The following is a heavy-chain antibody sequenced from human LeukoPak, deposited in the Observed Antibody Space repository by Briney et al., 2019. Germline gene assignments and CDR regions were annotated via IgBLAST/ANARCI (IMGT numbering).Heavy chain of an antibody. Sequence: ASVKVSCKASGYTFASYDINWVRQATGQGLEWMGWINPNSGGTNYAQRFQGRGTMTRDTSISTVYMELSRLRSDDTAVYYCARAGLGYSSSWDYYYYMDVWGKGTTVTVSS. D-gene: IGHD6-13*01. CDR1: GYTFASYD. CDR2: INPNSGGT. V-gene: IGHV1-2*02. CDR3: ARAGLGYSSSWDYYYYMDV. J-gene: IGHJ6*03.